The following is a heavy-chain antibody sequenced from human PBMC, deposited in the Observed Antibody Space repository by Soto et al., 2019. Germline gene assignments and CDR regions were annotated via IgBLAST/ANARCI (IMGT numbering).Heavy chain of an antibody. D-gene: IGHD3-16*01. CDR2: IYYSGST. J-gene: IGHJ4*02. V-gene: IGHV4-31*03. CDR3: ARGGRSKQKNSNFEY. Sequence: SETLSLTCTFSVVSISSGGYYCSWIRQHPWKGLEWIGYIYYSGSTYYNPSLKSRVTISVDTSKNQFSLKLSSVTAADTAVYYCARGGRSKQKNSNFEYWGQGTLVNVSS. CDR1: VVSISSGGYY.